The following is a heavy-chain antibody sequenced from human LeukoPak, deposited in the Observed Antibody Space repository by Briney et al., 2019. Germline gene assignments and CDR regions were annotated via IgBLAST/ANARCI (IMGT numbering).Heavy chain of an antibody. Sequence: KPSQTLSLTCTVSGGSISSGGYYWSWIRQHPGKGLEWIGYIYYSGSTYYNPSLKSRVTISVDTSKNQFSLKLSSVTAADTAVYYCARDQRSCSGGSCYGPYFDYWGQGTLVTVSS. J-gene: IGHJ4*02. CDR1: GGSISSGGYY. CDR3: ARDQRSCSGGSCYGPYFDY. CDR2: IYYSGST. V-gene: IGHV4-31*03. D-gene: IGHD2-15*01.